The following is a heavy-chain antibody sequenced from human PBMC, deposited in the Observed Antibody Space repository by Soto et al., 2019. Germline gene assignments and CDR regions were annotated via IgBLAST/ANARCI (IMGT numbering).Heavy chain of an antibody. V-gene: IGHV3-33*01. J-gene: IGHJ4*02. CDR3: ARVRSCSSTTCYNFDW. D-gene: IGHD2-2*02. CDR2: IWYDGSNK. CDR1: GFTFSSHG. Sequence: QVQLVESGGVVIQPGRSLRLSCAASGFTFSSHGMHWVRQAPGKGLEWVAVIWYDGSNKYYADSVKGRFTISRDNSKNTLYLQMNSLTAEDTAVYYCARVRSCSSTTCYNFDWWGQGTLVTVSS.